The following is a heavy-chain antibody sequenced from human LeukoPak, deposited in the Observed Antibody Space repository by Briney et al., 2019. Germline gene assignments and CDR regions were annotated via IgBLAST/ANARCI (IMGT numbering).Heavy chain of an antibody. J-gene: IGHJ4*02. D-gene: IGHD3-10*01. V-gene: IGHV4-34*01. CDR1: GVSFGGYF. CDR3: ARGLYGSDRPDSGFY. CDR2: VNHSGST. Sequence: TSETLSLTCSAYGVSFGGYFWSWIRQPPGEGLEWIGEVNHSGSTNYNPSLESRVTISVDTSKNQFSLKVNSVTAADTAVYYCARGLYGSDRPDSGFYWGQGNPVTVSS.